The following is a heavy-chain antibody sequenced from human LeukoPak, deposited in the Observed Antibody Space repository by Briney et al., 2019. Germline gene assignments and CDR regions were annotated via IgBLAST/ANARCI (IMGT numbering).Heavy chain of an antibody. D-gene: IGHD1-1*01. CDR3: ARDGYGFNYMDV. CDR2: IYNGGTT. CDR1: GFTVSSNF. V-gene: IGHV3-53*01. Sequence: PGVTLRLSCAASGFTVSSNFMSWVRQAPGKGLEWVSVIYNGGTTYYADSVKGRFTISRDNSKNTLYLQMNSLRAEDTAVYYCARDGYGFNYMDVWGRGTTV. J-gene: IGHJ6*03.